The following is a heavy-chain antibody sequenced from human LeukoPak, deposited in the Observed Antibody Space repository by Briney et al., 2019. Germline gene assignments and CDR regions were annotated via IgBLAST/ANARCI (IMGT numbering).Heavy chain of an antibody. CDR3: VTTSFTYYYGSGSYYNWFDP. J-gene: IGHJ5*02. V-gene: IGHV4-39*01. D-gene: IGHD3-10*01. CDR2: IYYSGST. Sequence: SETLSLTCTVSGGSISSSSYYWGWIRQPPGKGLEWIGSIYYSGSTYYNPSLKSRVTIPVDTSKSQFSLKLSSVTAADTAVYYCVTTSFTYYYGSGSYYNWFDPWGQGTLVTVSS. CDR1: GGSISSSSYY.